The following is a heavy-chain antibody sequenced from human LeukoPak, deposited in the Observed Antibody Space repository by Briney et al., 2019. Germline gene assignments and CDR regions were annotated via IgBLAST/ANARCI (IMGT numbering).Heavy chain of an antibody. Sequence: GGSLRLSCAASGFTFSSYAMHWVRQAPGKGLEWVAVISYDGSNKYYADSVKGRFTISRDNSKNTLYLQMNSLRAEDTAVYYCAKDGSEGVPEAAGTLSYWGQGTLVTVSS. D-gene: IGHD6-13*01. V-gene: IGHV3-30-3*01. CDR3: AKDGSEGVPEAAGTLSY. J-gene: IGHJ4*02. CDR1: GFTFSSYA. CDR2: ISYDGSNK.